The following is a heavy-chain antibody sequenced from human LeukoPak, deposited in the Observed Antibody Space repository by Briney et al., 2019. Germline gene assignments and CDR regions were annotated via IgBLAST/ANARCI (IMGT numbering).Heavy chain of an antibody. Sequence: SETLSLTCTVSGGSISSGGYYWSWIRQHPGKGLEWIGYIYYSGSTYYNPSLKSRVTISVDTSKNQFSLKLSSVTAADTAVYYCASSGAYYDFWSGYCNYWGQGTLATVSS. V-gene: IGHV4-31*03. J-gene: IGHJ4*02. CDR2: IYYSGST. D-gene: IGHD3-3*01. CDR1: GGSISSGGYY. CDR3: ASSGAYYDFWSGYCNY.